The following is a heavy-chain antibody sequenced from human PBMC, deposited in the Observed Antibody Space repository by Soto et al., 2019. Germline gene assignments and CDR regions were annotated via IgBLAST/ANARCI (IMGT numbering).Heavy chain of an antibody. J-gene: IGHJ6*02. CDR3: ARHGFVDTFMVDKYYYGMDM. V-gene: IGHV4-59*08. CDR1: GGSISSYY. CDR2: IYYSGST. Sequence: QVQLQESGPGLVKPSETLSLTCTVSGGSISSYYWSWIRQSPGKGLEWIGYIYYSGSTKYNPSLKSRVTISGDKSKNQCSLKLSSVTAADTAVYYCARHGFVDTFMVDKYYYGMDMWGQGTTVTVAS. D-gene: IGHD5-18*01.